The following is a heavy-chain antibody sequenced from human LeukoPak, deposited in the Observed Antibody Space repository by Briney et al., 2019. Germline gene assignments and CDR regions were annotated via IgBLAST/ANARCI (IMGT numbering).Heavy chain of an antibody. V-gene: IGHV3-33*08. CDR1: GFTFSRHG. CDR2: IWYDGSNK. D-gene: IGHD1-26*01. CDR3: AGDRATSYFDY. J-gene: IGHJ4*02. Sequence: GGSLRLSCAPSGFTFSRHGMHWVRQAPGKGLEWVAFIWYDGSNKYYTDSVKGRFTISRDNSKNTLYLQMNSLRAEDTAVYYCAGDRATSYFDYWGQGALVTISS.